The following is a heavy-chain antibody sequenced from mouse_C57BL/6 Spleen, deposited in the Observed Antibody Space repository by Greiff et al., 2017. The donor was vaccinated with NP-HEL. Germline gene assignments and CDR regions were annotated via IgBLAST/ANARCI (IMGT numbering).Heavy chain of an antibody. CDR3: ARIHYGSSYWYFDV. D-gene: IGHD1-1*01. CDR2: IYPRSGNT. Sequence: QVQLQQSGAELARPGASVKLSCKASGYTFTSYGISWVKQSTGQGLEWIGEIYPRSGNTYYNEKFKGKATLTADKSSSTAYMELRSLTSEDSAVYFCARIHYGSSYWYFDVWGTGTTVTVSS. V-gene: IGHV1-81*01. J-gene: IGHJ1*03. CDR1: GYTFTSYG.